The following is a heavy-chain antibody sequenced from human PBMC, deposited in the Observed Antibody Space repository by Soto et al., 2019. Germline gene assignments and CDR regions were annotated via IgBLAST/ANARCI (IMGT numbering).Heavy chain of an antibody. CDR1: GISLRGGA. J-gene: IGHJ5*02. V-gene: IGHV3-23*01. Sequence: GGSLRLSCVASGISLRGGAMRGVRQAPGMGREWVSAISYGGGRTSYAASVKGRCTISRHNSKTTLYLHSNSLRAEDTAVYYGTRPEVFNSASTWFDPWGQGTLVTVSS. CDR3: TRPEVFNSASTWFDP. D-gene: IGHD4-4*01. CDR2: ISYGGGRT.